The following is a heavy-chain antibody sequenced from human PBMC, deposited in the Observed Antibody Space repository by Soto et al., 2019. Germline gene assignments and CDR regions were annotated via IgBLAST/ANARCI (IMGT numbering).Heavy chain of an antibody. V-gene: IGHV3-11*06. CDR2: ISSSSSYT. Sequence: QVQLVESGGGLVKPGGSLRLSCAASGFTFSDYYMSWIRQAPGKGLEWVSYISSSSSYTNYADSVKGRFTISRDNAKNSLYLQMNSLRAEDTAVYYCASMGKLGATGLVDYWGQGPLVTVSS. CDR1: GFTFSDYY. D-gene: IGHD1-26*01. J-gene: IGHJ4*02. CDR3: ASMGKLGATGLVDY.